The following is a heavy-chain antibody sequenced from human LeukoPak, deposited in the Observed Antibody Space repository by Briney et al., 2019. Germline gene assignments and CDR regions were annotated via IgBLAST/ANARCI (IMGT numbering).Heavy chain of an antibody. CDR3: ARDQRKRWLHQVLNWFDP. CDR2: FYYRGST. Sequence: PSETLSLTCTVSGDSLTSSIDYWAWIRQPPGKGLEWIGSFYYRGSTYHNPSLKSRVTISVDTSKNQFSLKLSSVTAADTAVYYCARDQRKRWLHQVLNWFDPWGQGTLVTVSS. V-gene: IGHV4-39*07. CDR1: GDSLTSSIDY. J-gene: IGHJ5*02. D-gene: IGHD5-24*01.